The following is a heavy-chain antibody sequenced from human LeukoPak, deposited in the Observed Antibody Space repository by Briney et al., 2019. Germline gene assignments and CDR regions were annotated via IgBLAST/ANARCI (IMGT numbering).Heavy chain of an antibody. CDR3: ARRNIAAAALDY. D-gene: IGHD6-13*01. J-gene: IGHJ4*02. Sequence: GGSLRLSCAASGFTFSSHGMHWVRQAPGKGLEWVSAISGSGGSTYYADSVKGRFTISRDNSKNTLYLQMNSLRAEDTAVYYCARRNIAAAALDYWGQGTLVTVSS. CDR1: GFTFSSHG. CDR2: ISGSGGST. V-gene: IGHV3-23*01.